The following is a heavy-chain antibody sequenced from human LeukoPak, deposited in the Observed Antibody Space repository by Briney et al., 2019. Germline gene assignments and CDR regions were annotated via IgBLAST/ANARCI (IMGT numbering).Heavy chain of an antibody. CDR2: IKQDGSEL. D-gene: IGHD1-26*01. V-gene: IGHV3-7*01. J-gene: IGHJ4*02. Sequence: GGSLRLSCAASGFTFSDYWMSWVRQAPGKGLEWVANIKQDGSELYYVDSVKGRFTISRDNAKNSLYLQMNSLRAEDTAVYYCARDKVVGATYFDYWGQGTLVTVSS. CDR1: GFTFSDYW. CDR3: ARDKVVGATYFDY.